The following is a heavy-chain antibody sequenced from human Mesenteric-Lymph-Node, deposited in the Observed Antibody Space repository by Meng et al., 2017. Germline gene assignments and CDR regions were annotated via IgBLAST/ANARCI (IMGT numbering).Heavy chain of an antibody. J-gene: IGHJ4*02. D-gene: IGHD6-19*01. Sequence: QVQLGQSGAEVKKPGASVKVSCKPSGYTFTGYYMHWVRQAPGQGFEWMGRINPNSGGTNYAQKFQGRVTMTRDTSIITAYMELSRLRSDDTAVYYCAAGIAVAGTGSDFDYWGQGTLVTVSS. CDR1: GYTFTGYY. CDR2: INPNSGGT. CDR3: AAGIAVAGTGSDFDY. V-gene: IGHV1-2*06.